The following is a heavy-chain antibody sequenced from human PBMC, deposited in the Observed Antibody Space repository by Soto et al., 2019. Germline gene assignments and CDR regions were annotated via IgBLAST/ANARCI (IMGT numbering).Heavy chain of an antibody. V-gene: IGHV3-11*04. Sequence: GGSLRLSCAASGFTFSDYYMSWIRQAPGKGLEWVSYISSSGSTIYYADSVKGRFTISRDNSKNTLYLQMNSLRAEDTAVYYCASDPPAGTGRGPFYFDYWGQGTLVTVSS. D-gene: IGHD6-19*01. CDR2: ISSSGSTI. J-gene: IGHJ4*02. CDR3: ASDPPAGTGRGPFYFDY. CDR1: GFTFSDYY.